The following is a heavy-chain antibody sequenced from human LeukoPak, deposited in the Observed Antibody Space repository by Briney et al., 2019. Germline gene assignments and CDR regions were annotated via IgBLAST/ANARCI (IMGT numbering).Heavy chain of an antibody. D-gene: IGHD6-6*01. CDR2: INHSGST. V-gene: IGHV4-34*01. Sequence: PSETLSLTCAVYGGSFSGDYWSWVRQPPGKGLEGIGEINHSGSTNYNPSLKSRVTISVDTSKNQFSLKLSSVTAADTAVYYCARSWATAARLYFDYWGQGTLVTVSS. CDR3: ARSWATAARLYFDY. J-gene: IGHJ4*02. CDR1: GGSFSGDY.